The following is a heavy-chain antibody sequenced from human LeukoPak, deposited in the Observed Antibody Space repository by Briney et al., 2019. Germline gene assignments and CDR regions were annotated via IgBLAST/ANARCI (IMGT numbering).Heavy chain of an antibody. D-gene: IGHD3-3*01. Sequence: GGPLRLSCAASGFTFNSYSMNWVRQAPGKGLEWVSSISSGSSYIYADSVKGRFTISRDNAKNSLYLQMNSLRAEDTAVYYCARDYGAWSFDNWGQGTLVTVSS. J-gene: IGHJ4*02. CDR3: ARDYGAWSFDN. CDR2: ISSGSSYI. V-gene: IGHV3-21*06. CDR1: GFTFNSYS.